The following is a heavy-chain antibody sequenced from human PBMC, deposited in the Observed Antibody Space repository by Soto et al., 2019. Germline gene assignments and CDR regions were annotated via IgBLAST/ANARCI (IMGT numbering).Heavy chain of an antibody. V-gene: IGHV1-8*01. CDR2: MNPNSGST. CDR3: AKEQLGYSSWWFDP. J-gene: IGHJ5*02. D-gene: IGHD6-13*01. Sequence: QVQLVQSGAEVKKPGASVKVSCKASGYTFTSYDINWVRQATGQGLEWMGWMNPNSGSTGYAQKFQGRVTMARNTSISTAYMELSSLRSEDTAVYYCAKEQLGYSSWWFDPWGQGNLDTVSS. CDR1: GYTFTSYD.